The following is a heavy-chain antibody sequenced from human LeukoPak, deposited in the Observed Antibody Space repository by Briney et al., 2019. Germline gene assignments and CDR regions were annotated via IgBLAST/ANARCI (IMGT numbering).Heavy chain of an antibody. CDR1: GFTFSIST. Sequence: GGSLRLSCAASGFTFSISTMNWVRQAPGKGLEWVSSISSSSSTMHYADSVKGRLTISRDNAKNSLYLQINSLRAEDTAVYYCARGDSRDYWGQGTLVTVSS. V-gene: IGHV3-21*01. J-gene: IGHJ4*02. CDR2: ISSSSSTM. D-gene: IGHD6-13*01. CDR3: ARGDSRDY.